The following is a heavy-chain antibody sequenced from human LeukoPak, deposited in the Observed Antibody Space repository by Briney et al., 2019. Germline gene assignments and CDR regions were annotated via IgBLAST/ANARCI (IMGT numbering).Heavy chain of an antibody. V-gene: IGHV3-23*01. Sequence: PGGSLRLSCVASGFTFTSYGMNWVRQAPGKGLEWVSRASGRGTYTYYADSVKGRFTISRDTSKNILYLQMDSLRAEDTAVYYCAKSRGPRVTIYGVDVFPPLDSWGQGALVSVSP. CDR1: GFTFTSYG. D-gene: IGHD3-3*01. J-gene: IGHJ4*02. CDR2: ASGRGTYT. CDR3: AKSRGPRVTIYGVDVFPPLDS.